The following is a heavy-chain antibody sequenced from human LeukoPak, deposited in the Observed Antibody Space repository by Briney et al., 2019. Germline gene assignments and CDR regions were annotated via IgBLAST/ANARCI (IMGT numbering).Heavy chain of an antibody. Sequence: GGSLRLSCAASGFIFDDYAMHWVRQAPGKGLEWVSLISWDGISTHYADSVKGRFTISRDNSKNFLYLQMNSLRGEDTALYYCAKDVYASSGYYFDYWGQGTLVTVSS. CDR3: AKDVYASSGYYFDY. CDR1: GFIFDDYA. D-gene: IGHD3-22*01. J-gene: IGHJ4*02. V-gene: IGHV3-43D*03. CDR2: ISWDGIST.